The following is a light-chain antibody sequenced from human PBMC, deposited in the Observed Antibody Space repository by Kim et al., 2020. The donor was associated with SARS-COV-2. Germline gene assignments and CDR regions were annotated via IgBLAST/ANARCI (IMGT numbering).Light chain of an antibody. CDR3: QSYDSSLSGFVV. CDR1: RSNIGAGYD. Sequence: VTIYCTGSRSNIGAGYDVHWYQQLPGTAPKLLIYGNSRRPSGVPDRFSGSKSGTSASLAITGLQAEDEADYYCQSYDSSLSGFVVFGGGTQLTVL. CDR2: GNS. J-gene: IGLJ2*01. V-gene: IGLV1-40*01.